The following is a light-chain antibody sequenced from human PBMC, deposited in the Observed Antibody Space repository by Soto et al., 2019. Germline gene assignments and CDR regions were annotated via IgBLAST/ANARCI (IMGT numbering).Light chain of an antibody. Sequence: EIVMTQSPATLSVSPGERVTLSCRASQSVSSNLAWYQQKPGQAPRLLISGASTRATGIPARFSGSGSGTEFTLTISSLQSEDFATFYCQQYKVYPYTFGQGTRLDI. CDR1: QSVSSN. CDR2: GAS. V-gene: IGKV3-15*01. CDR3: QQYKVYPYT. J-gene: IGKJ2*01.